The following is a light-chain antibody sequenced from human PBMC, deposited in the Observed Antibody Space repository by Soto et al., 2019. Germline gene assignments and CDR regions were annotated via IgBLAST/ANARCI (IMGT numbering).Light chain of an antibody. V-gene: IGKV3-20*01. CDR3: QHYVNSPPTT. CDR1: QSVSSSY. CDR2: GVS. Sequence: EIVLTQSPGTLSLSPGERATLSCRASQSVSSSYLAWYQQKPGQAPRLLIYGVSSRATGIPDRFSGSGSGTDFTLTISKLEPEDLAVYYCQHYVNSPPTTFGKGTRLEIK. J-gene: IGKJ5*01.